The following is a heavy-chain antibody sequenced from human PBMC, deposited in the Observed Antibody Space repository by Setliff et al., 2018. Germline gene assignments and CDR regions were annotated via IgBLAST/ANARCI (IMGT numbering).Heavy chain of an antibody. CDR3: ARMSGFQYMDV. CDR2: IYTSWST. V-gene: IGHV4-61*09. J-gene: IGHJ6*03. CDR1: GDSISSRRSY. Sequence: TLSLTCTVSGDSISSRRSYWGWFRQPAGKGLEWIGQIYTSWSTNYNLSLKSRVTISLDTSKNQFSLSLSSVTAADTAVYYCARMSGFQYMDVWGKGTTVTVS. D-gene: IGHD3-3*01.